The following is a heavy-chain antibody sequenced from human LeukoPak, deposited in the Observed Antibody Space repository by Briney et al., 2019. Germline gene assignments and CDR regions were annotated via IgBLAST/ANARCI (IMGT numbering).Heavy chain of an antibody. CDR1: GFTFSSYS. Sequence: AGGSLRLSCAASGFTFSSYSMNWVRQAPGKGLEWISYISSRSSTEKYADSVKGRFTVSRDNAKNSLSLQMNSLRAEDTAVYYCARFNWGEVAFDYWGQGTLVTVSS. J-gene: IGHJ4*02. D-gene: IGHD3-16*01. CDR2: ISSRSSTE. V-gene: IGHV3-48*04. CDR3: ARFNWGEVAFDY.